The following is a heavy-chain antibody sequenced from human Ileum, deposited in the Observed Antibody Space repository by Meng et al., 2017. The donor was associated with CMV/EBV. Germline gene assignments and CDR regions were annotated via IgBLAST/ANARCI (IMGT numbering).Heavy chain of an antibody. CDR2: ISYDGSNK. Sequence: SCAASGFTFSSYAMHWVRQAPGKGLEWVAVISYDGSNKYYADSVKGRFTISRDNSKNTLYLQMNSLRAEDTAVYYCARDASSGAEKDYWGQGTLVTVSS. V-gene: IGHV3-30-3*01. CDR1: GFTFSSYA. J-gene: IGHJ4*02. CDR3: ARDASSGAEKDY. D-gene: IGHD4-17*01.